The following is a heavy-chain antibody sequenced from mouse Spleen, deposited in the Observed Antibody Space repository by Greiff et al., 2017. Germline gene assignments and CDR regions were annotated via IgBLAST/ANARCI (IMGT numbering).Heavy chain of an antibody. CDR1: GFTFSSYG. CDR2: ISSGGSYT. D-gene: IGHD1-1*01. Sequence: EVHLVESGGDLVKPGGSLKLSCAASGFTFSSYGMSWVRQTPDKRLEWVATISSGGSYTYYPDSVKGRFTISRDNAKNTLYLQMSSLKSEDTAMYYCARHRTTEGFAYWGQGTLVTVSA. J-gene: IGHJ3*01. CDR3: ARHRTTEGFAY. V-gene: IGHV5-6*01.